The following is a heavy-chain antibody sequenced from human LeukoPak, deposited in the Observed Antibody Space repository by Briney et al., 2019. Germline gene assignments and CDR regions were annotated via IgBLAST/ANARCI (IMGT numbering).Heavy chain of an antibody. J-gene: IGHJ4*02. CDR2: ISGSGGST. Sequence: GGSLRLSCAASGFTFSSYAMSWVRQAPGKGLEWVSAISGSGGSTYYADSVKGRFTISGDNSKNTLYLQMNSLRAEDTAVYYCAKDHRQYQLLYHFDYWGQGTLVTVSS. CDR3: AKDHRQYQLLYHFDY. D-gene: IGHD2-2*02. CDR1: GFTFSSYA. V-gene: IGHV3-23*01.